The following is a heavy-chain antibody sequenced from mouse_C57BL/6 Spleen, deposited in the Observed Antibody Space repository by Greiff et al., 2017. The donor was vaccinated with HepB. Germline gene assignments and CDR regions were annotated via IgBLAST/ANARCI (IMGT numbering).Heavy chain of an antibody. CDR2: IYPRSGNT. Sequence: QVQLQQSGAELARPGASVKLSCKASGYTFTSYGISWVKQRTGQGLEWIGEIYPRSGNTYYNEKFKGKATLTADKSSSTAYMELRSLTSEDSAVYFCARGMYYYGSSPYYFDYWGQGTTLTVSS. CDR1: GYTFTSYG. D-gene: IGHD1-1*01. CDR3: ARGMYYYGSSPYYFDY. V-gene: IGHV1-81*01. J-gene: IGHJ2*01.